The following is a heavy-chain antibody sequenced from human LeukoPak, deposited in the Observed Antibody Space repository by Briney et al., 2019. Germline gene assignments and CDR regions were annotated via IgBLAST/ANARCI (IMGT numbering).Heavy chain of an antibody. Sequence: PSGTLSLTCAVSGGPIISSNWWSWVRQPPGKGLEWIGEIYHSGSTNYNPSLKSRVTISVDKSKSQFSLELTSVTAADTALYYCARGGYCSSTSCYVFDSWGQGTLVTVSS. V-gene: IGHV4-4*02. D-gene: IGHD2-2*01. CDR1: GGPIISSNW. CDR3: ARGGYCSSTSCYVFDS. J-gene: IGHJ4*02. CDR2: IYHSGST.